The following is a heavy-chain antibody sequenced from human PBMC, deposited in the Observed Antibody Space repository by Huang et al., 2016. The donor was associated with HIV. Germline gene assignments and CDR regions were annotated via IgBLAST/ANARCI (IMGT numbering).Heavy chain of an antibody. CDR1: GGSFNSLS. CDR3: AREGQTWYGKPIAAFEI. D-gene: IGHD6-13*01. J-gene: IGHJ3*02. Sequence: VQLVQSGAEVKRPGTSVKISCNASGGSFNSLSFNWVRQAPGQGIQYMGGIFPLFCVTNYAEKVRGRLSSSADKSTSTVFMELRGLTSEDTAVFFCAREGQTWYGKPIAAFEIWGQGTSVIVSP. CDR2: IFPLFCVT. V-gene: IGHV1-69*10.